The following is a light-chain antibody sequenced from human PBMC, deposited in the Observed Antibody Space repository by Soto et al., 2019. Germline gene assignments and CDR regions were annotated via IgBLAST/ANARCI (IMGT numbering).Light chain of an antibody. Sequence: DIVVTQSPLSLSVTPGEPASISCRSRQNLLHIGGYNYLDWYVQKPGQSPQLLIFLGSYRASGVPDRFSGSGSGTDFTLRISRVEAEDVGVYYCMQAVYTRTFGPGTKVDIK. J-gene: IGKJ1*01. CDR3: MQAVYTRT. CDR2: LGS. CDR1: QNLLHIGGYNY. V-gene: IGKV2-28*01.